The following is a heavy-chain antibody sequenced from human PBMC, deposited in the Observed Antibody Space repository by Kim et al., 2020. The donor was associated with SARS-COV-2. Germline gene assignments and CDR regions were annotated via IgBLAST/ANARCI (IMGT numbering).Heavy chain of an antibody. CDR1: GYTFTSYG. Sequence: ASVKVSCKASGYTFTSYGISWVRQAPGQGLEWMGWISAYNGNTNYAQKLQGRVTMTTDTSTSTAYMELRSLRSDDTAVYYCASSLTTVTPLDYWGQGTLVTVSS. CDR3: ASSLTTVTPLDY. D-gene: IGHD4-17*01. CDR2: ISAYNGNT. V-gene: IGHV1-18*01. J-gene: IGHJ4*02.